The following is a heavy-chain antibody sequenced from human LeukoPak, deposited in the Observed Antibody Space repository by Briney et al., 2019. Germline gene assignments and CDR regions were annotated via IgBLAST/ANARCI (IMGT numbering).Heavy chain of an antibody. Sequence: PGGSLRLSCVTSGFTFSSYGMHWVRQVPGEGLEWVAVISYDGSNKYYADSVKGRFTISRDNSKNTLYLQMNSLRAEDTAVYYCALSSSWYGGFFDYWGQGTLVTVSS. J-gene: IGHJ4*02. CDR3: ALSSSWYGGFFDY. CDR1: GFTFSSYG. D-gene: IGHD6-13*01. V-gene: IGHV3-30*03. CDR2: ISYDGSNK.